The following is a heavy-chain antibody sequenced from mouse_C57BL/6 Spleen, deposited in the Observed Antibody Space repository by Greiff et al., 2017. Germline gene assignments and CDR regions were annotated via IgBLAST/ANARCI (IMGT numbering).Heavy chain of an antibody. V-gene: IGHV1-69*01. D-gene: IGHD2-1*01. CDR1: GYTFTSYW. J-gene: IGHJ3*01. CDR3: ARWGNYGGFAY. CDR2: IDPSDSYT. Sequence: VQLQQSGAELVMPGASVKLSCKASGYTFTSYWMHWVKQRPGQGLEWIGEIDPSDSYTNYNQKFKGKSTLTVDKSSSTAYMQLSSLTSEDSAVYYCARWGNYGGFAYWGQGTLVTVSA.